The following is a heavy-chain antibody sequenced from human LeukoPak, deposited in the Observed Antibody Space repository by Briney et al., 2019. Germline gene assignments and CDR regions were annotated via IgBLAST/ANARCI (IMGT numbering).Heavy chain of an antibody. CDR1: GYSFSSYW. CDR3: ARRLGGADVFDV. D-gene: IGHD3-16*01. Sequence: GESLKISCKGSGYSFSSYWIAWVRQMPGKGLEWMGIIYPGDSDSKYSRSFEGQVTTSADKSINTAYLQWSSLKASDSAMYYCARRLGGADVFDVWGQGTMVTVSS. J-gene: IGHJ3*01. V-gene: IGHV5-51*01. CDR2: IYPGDSDS.